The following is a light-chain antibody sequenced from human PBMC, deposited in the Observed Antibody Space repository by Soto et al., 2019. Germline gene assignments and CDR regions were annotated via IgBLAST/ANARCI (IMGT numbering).Light chain of an antibody. CDR2: RNN. CDR3: AAWDDSLSAPWV. V-gene: IGLV1-47*01. CDR1: SSNIGSNY. J-gene: IGLJ3*02. Sequence: QSVLTQPPSASGTPGQRVTISCSGSSSNIGSNYVYWYQQLPGTAPKLLIYRNNQRHSGVPDRFSGSKSGTSASLAISGLRSEDEADYYCAAWDDSLSAPWVFGGGTKLTVL.